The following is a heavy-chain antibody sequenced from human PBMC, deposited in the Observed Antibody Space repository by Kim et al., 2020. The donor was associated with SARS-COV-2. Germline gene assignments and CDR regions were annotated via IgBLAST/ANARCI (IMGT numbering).Heavy chain of an antibody. D-gene: IGHD5-12*01. V-gene: IGHV4-39*01. CDR3: ARQEGYSGYDGRFDP. CDR1: GGSISSSSYY. J-gene: IGHJ5*02. Sequence: SETLSLTCTVSGGSISSSSYYWGWIRQPPGKGLEWIGSIYYSGSTYYNPSLKSRVTISVDTSKNQFSLKLSSVTAADTAVYYCARQEGYSGYDGRFDPWGQGTLVTVSS. CDR2: IYYSGST.